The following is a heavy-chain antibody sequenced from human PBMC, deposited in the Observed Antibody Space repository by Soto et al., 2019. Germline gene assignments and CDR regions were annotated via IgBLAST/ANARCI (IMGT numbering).Heavy chain of an antibody. D-gene: IGHD3-10*01. J-gene: IGHJ4*02. CDR1: GASITYGAYS. V-gene: IGHV4-30-2*01. CDR3: ARGGGFDSFDY. CDR2: INHLETT. Sequence: SETLSLTCTVSGASITYGAYSWSWIRQTPAKGLEWIGYINHLETTFYNPSFESRLTLSIDRTKSQFSLNLKSMSAADRAVYFCARGGGFDSFDYWGQGILVTVSS.